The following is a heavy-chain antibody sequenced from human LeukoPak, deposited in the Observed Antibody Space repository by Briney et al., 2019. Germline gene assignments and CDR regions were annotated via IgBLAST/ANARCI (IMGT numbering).Heavy chain of an antibody. V-gene: IGHV3-43*02. CDR1: GFTFDDYA. D-gene: IGHD4-11*01. CDR2: ISGDGGST. J-gene: IGHJ4*02. CDR3: AKDKYGGYSDYFDY. Sequence: GGSLRLSCAASGFTFDDYAMHWVRQAPGKGLEWVSLISGDGGSTYYADSVKGRFTISRDNSKNSLYLQMNSLRTEDTALYYCAKDKYGGYSDYFDYWGQGTLVTVSS.